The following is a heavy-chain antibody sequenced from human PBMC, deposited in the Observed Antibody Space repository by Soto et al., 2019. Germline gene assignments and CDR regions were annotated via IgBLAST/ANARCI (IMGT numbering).Heavy chain of an antibody. D-gene: IGHD2-8*01. J-gene: IGHJ6*02. CDR3: ARETEKRRLVFRCIYGMDV. Sequence: PGGSLRLSCAASGFTFSSYSMNWVRQAPGKGLEWVSYISSSSSTIYYADSVKGRFTITRDNSKNTLYLEMKSLRAEDTAVYYCARETEKRRLVFRCIYGMDVWGQGTTVTVSS. CDR2: ISSSSSTI. V-gene: IGHV3-48*01. CDR1: GFTFSSYS.